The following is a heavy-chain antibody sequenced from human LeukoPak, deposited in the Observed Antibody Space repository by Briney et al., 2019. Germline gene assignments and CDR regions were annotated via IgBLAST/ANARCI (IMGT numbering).Heavy chain of an antibody. CDR3: AREGCTGGVCYAFDI. J-gene: IGHJ3*02. V-gene: IGHV3-66*01. D-gene: IGHD2-8*02. Sequence: SGGSLRLSCAASGFTVSSNYMSWVRQAPGKGLEWVSVIYSGGSTYYADSVKGRFTISRDNSKNTLYLQMNSLRAEDTAVYYCAREGCTGGVCYAFDIWGQGTMLTVSS. CDR2: IYSGGST. CDR1: GFTVSSNY.